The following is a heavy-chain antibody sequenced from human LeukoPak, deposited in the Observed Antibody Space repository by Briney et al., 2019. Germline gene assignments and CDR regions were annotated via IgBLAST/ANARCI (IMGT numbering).Heavy chain of an antibody. CDR3: GRGGNGIDV. J-gene: IGHJ3*01. CDR2: INSDETNA. CDR1: GFAFSNFL. V-gene: IGHV3-74*01. Sequence: GGSLRLSCAASGFAFSNFLMHWVRQAPGKGLVWVSRINSDETNAYADSVKGRFTISRDNAKNTLYLQMNGLRAEDTAVYFCGRGGNGIDVWGQGTTVIVSS. D-gene: IGHD2-8*01.